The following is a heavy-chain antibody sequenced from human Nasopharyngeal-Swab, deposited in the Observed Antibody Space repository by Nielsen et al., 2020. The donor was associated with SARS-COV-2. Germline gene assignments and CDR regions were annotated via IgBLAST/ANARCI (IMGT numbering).Heavy chain of an antibody. J-gene: IGHJ6*03. V-gene: IGHV4-61*02. CDR3: ARDSVVVVPAAMGSYYYYYMDV. CDR1: GGSISSGSYY. CDR2: IYTSGST. Sequence: SETLSLTCTVSGGSISSGSYYWSWIRQPAGKGLEWIRRIYTSGSTNYNPSLKSRVTISVDTSKNQFSLKLSSVTAADTAVYYCARDSVVVVPAAMGSYYYYYMDVWGKGTTVTVSS. D-gene: IGHD2-2*01.